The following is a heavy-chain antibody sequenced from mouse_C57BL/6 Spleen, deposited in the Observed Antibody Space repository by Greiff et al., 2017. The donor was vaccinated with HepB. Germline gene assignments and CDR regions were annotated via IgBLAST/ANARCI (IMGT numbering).Heavy chain of an antibody. J-gene: IGHJ2*01. CDR1: GFTFSSYA. Sequence: EVKVVESGEGLVKPGGSLKLSCAASGFTFSSYAMSWVRQTPEKRLEWVAYISSGGDYIYYADTVKGRFTISRDNARNTLYLQMSSLKSEDTAMYYCTRTSGSSSFDYWGQGTTLTVSS. CDR2: ISSGGDYI. D-gene: IGHD1-1*01. V-gene: IGHV5-9-1*02. CDR3: TRTSGSSSFDY.